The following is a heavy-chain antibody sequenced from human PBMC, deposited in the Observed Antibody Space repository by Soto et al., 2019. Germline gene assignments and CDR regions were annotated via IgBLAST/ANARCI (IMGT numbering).Heavy chain of an antibody. CDR1: GGSISSGGYS. V-gene: IGHV4-30-2*01. Sequence: SETLSLTCAVSGGSISSGGYSWSWIRQPPGKGLEWIGYIYHSGSTYYNPSLKSRVTISVDRSKNQFSLKLSSVTAADTAVYYCAIGRIPVSYPFDNCGQETLLTISS. CDR2: IYHSGST. J-gene: IGHJ4*02. CDR3: AIGRIPVSYPFDN. D-gene: IGHD3-16*02.